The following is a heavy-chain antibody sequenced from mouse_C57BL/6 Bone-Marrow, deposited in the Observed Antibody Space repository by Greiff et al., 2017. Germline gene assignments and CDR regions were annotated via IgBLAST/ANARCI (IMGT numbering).Heavy chain of an antibody. J-gene: IGHJ1*03. Sequence: EVKLQESGPELVKPGDSVKISCKASGYSFTGYFMNWVMQSHGKSLEWIGRINPYNGDTFYNQKFKGKATLTVDKSSSTAHMELRSLTSEDSAVYYCARSGGYGSSYWYFDVWGTGTTVTVSS. CDR1: GYSFTGYF. CDR2: INPYNGDT. D-gene: IGHD1-1*01. V-gene: IGHV1-20*01. CDR3: ARSGGYGSSYWYFDV.